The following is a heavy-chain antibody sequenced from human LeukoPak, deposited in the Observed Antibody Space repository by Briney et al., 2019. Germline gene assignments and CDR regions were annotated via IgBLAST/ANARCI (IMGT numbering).Heavy chain of an antibody. V-gene: IGHV1-69*13. CDR1: GYTFTSYG. CDR2: IIPIFGTA. CDR3: ARPLAAAGTGAFDI. J-gene: IGHJ3*02. D-gene: IGHD6-13*01. Sequence: ASVKVSCKASGYTFTSYGISWVRQAPGQGLEWMGGIIPIFGTANYAQKFQGRVTITADESTSTAYMELSSLRSEDTAVYYCARPLAAAGTGAFDIWGQGTMVTVSS.